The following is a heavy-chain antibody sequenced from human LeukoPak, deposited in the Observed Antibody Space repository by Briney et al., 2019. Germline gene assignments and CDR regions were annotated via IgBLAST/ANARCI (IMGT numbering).Heavy chain of an antibody. CDR1: GFTFSTYV. J-gene: IGHJ4*02. V-gene: IGHV3-30-3*01. CDR2: MSYDGSNE. CDR3: ARAYYFGSESPRPFDY. Sequence: GGSLRLSCTASGFTFSTYVIHWVRQAPGKGLEWVAVMSYDGSNENYLDSVKGRFTISRDNSKNTLYLQMNSLRAEDTAVYYCARAYYFGSESPRPFDYWGQGTLVTVSS. D-gene: IGHD3-10*01.